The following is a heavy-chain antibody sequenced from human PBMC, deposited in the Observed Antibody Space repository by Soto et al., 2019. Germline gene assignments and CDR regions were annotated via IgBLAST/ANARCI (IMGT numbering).Heavy chain of an antibody. V-gene: IGHV3-23*03. J-gene: IGHJ4*02. CDR2: FHSGGST. D-gene: IGHD3-16*01. CDR1: GFTFSNYA. Sequence: EVQLLESGGGLVQPGGSLRLSCAASGFTFSNYAMSWVRQAPGKGLEWVSVFHSGGSTYYTDSVKGRFTISRDNSKNTLYLQMNSLRAEDTAVYYCAREGDPGAFDYWGQGTLVTVSS. CDR3: AREGDPGAFDY.